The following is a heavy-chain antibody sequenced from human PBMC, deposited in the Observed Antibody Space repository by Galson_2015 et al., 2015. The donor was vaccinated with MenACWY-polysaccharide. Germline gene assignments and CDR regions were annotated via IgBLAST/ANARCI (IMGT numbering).Heavy chain of an antibody. CDR1: GFTVSANY. J-gene: IGHJ3*02. CDR3: ARGASQVGGLASWSFDI. CDR2: TYVGGSR. D-gene: IGHD1-26*01. V-gene: IGHV3-53*01. Sequence: SLRLSCAASGFTVSANYMSWVRQAPGRGLEWVSITYVGGSRHYADSVKGRFTISEDNSENTLYLQMNSLRAEDTAVYYCARGASQVGGLASWSFDIWGPGTMVTVSS.